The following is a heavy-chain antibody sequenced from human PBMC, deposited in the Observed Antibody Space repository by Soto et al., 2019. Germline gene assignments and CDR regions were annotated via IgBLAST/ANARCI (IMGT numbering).Heavy chain of an antibody. CDR3: ARDQDAFDI. CDR2: ISSSSTHI. CDR1: GFTFSYYS. V-gene: IGHV3-21*02. Sequence: VQLVESGGGLLKPGGSLRLSCAASGFTFSYYSMIWVRRAPGKGLEWVSCISSSSTHIYYADSVKGRFTISRDNAKNSLYLQMNSLRAEDTAVYYCARDQDAFDIWGQGTMVTVSS. J-gene: IGHJ3*02.